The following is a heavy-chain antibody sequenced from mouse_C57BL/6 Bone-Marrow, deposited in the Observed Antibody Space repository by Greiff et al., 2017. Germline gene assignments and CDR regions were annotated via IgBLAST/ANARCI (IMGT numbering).Heavy chain of an antibody. V-gene: IGHV1-80*01. Sequence: QVQLKESGAELVKPGASVKISCKASGYAFSSYWMNWVKQRPGKGLEWIGQIYPGDGDTNYNGKFKGKATLTADKSSSTAYMQLSSLTSEDSAVYFCARGDHYGLEGFAYWGQGTLVTVSA. D-gene: IGHD1-1*01. CDR3: ARGDHYGLEGFAY. CDR1: GYAFSSYW. J-gene: IGHJ3*01. CDR2: IYPGDGDT.